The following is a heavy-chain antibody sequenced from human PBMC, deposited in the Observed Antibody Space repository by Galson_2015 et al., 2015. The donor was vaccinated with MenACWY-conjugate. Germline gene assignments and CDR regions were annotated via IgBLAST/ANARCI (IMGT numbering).Heavy chain of an antibody. CDR3: ARWVAVKMIEY. J-gene: IGHJ4*02. CDR1: GASISTAY. V-gene: IGHV4-59*01. D-gene: IGHD6-19*01. CDR2: IRYSGST. Sequence: ETLSLTCSVSGASISTAYWSWIRQPPGKGLEWIGYIRYSGSTKYNPSLKTRITMSLDTSENQFSLKLSSVTAADTAVYYCARWVAVKMIEYCGQGTLVTVSS.